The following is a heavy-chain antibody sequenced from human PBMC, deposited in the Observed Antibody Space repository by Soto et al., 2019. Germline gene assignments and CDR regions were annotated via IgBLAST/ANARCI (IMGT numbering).Heavy chain of an antibody. CDR1: GYTFTTYA. J-gene: IGHJ4*02. V-gene: IGHV1-3*04. Sequence: VASVKVSCKASGYTFTTYAIHWVRQAPGQRPEWMGWINTGKGNTRYSQKFQGRVTFARDTFATTVYLEPSSLKSEDTAVYYCARESTVVRRSFFDYWGQGYLVTVSS. CDR3: ARESTVVRRSFFDY. CDR2: INTGKGNT. D-gene: IGHD2-8*01.